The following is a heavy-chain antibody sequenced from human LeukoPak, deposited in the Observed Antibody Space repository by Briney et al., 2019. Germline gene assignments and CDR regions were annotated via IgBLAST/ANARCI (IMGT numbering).Heavy chain of an antibody. Sequence: ASVKVSCKASGYTFIAYYMFWVRQAPGQGLEWMGWINPNSGATGHAQKFQGRVTMTRDTSISTSYMEVTGLRSDDTAVYYCARGPRHYDFWSGYPDYWGQGTLVTVSS. D-gene: IGHD3-3*01. V-gene: IGHV1-2*02. CDR2: INPNSGAT. CDR3: ARGPRHYDFWSGYPDY. CDR1: GYTFIAYY. J-gene: IGHJ4*02.